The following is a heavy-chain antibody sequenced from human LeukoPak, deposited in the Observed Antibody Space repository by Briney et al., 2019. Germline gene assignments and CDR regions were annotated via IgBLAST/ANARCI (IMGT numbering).Heavy chain of an antibody. Sequence: SETLSLTCTVSGYSISSGYYWGWIRQPPGRGLEWIGSIYHSGSTNYNPSLKSRVTISVDTSKNQFSLKLSSVTAADTAVYYCARASTGRGVQLGLYYFDYWGQGTLVTVSS. D-gene: IGHD3-10*01. CDR2: IYHSGST. CDR1: GYSISSGYY. CDR3: ARASTGRGVQLGLYYFDY. V-gene: IGHV4-38-2*02. J-gene: IGHJ4*02.